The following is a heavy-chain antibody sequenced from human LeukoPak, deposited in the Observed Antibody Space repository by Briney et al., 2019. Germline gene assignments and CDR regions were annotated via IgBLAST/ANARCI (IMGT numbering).Heavy chain of an antibody. Sequence: PGGSLRLSCAASGFSFSSYALDWVRQAPGKGLEWVSTISGSGDTTVYAASVKGRFTISRDNSKNTLYLQMNSLRAEDTALYYCAKLASMVTPLDYWGQGTLVTVSS. CDR2: ISGSGDTT. CDR1: GFSFSSYA. D-gene: IGHD4-23*01. J-gene: IGHJ4*02. CDR3: AKLASMVTPLDY. V-gene: IGHV3-23*01.